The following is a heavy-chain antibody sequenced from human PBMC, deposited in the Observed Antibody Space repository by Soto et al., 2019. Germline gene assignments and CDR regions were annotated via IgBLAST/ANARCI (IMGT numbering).Heavy chain of an antibody. CDR3: ARDGTIFGVVISLNWFDP. Sequence: VASVKVSCKASGYTFTSYGISWVRQAPGQGLEWMGWISAYNGNTNYAQKLQGRVTMTTDTSTSTAYMELRSLRSDDTAVYYCARDGTIFGVVISLNWFDPWGQGTLVTVSS. V-gene: IGHV1-18*01. CDR2: ISAYNGNT. D-gene: IGHD3-3*01. J-gene: IGHJ5*02. CDR1: GYTFTSYG.